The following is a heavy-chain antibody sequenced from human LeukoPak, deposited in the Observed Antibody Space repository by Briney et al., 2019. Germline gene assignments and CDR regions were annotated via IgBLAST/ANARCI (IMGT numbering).Heavy chain of an antibody. CDR1: GDSISQYY. CDR2: IFSNGAT. V-gene: IGHV4-4*07. J-gene: IGHJ4*02. D-gene: IGHD3-10*01. CDR3: AGVAWDSGKFPFRDRQDGGPFDF. Sequence: SETLSLTCTISGDSISQYYWSWIRQPAREGLEWIGRIFSNGATKYNPSLKSRLSMSVVTSKNQFSLKLMSMTAADTGTYYCAGVAWDSGKFPFRDRQDGGPFDFWGQGIVVTVSS.